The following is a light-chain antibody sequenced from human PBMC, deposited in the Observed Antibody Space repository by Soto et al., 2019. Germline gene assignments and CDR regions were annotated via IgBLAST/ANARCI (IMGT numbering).Light chain of an antibody. J-gene: IGLJ3*02. V-gene: IGLV2-14*01. CDR2: EVT. Sequence: QSALTQPASVSGSPGQSITISCTGTSSDVGGYNYVTWYQQHPGEAPKLMIYEVTNRPSGVSNRFSGSKSGNTASLTISGLQAEDEADYYCSSYSSSSPWVFGGGTKVTVL. CDR1: SSDVGGYNY. CDR3: SSYSSSSPWV.